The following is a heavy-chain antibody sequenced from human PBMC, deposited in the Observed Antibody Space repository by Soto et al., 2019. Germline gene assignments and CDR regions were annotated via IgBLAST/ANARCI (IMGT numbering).Heavy chain of an antibody. CDR1: GGSFSGYY. D-gene: IGHD5-18*01. CDR2: INHSGST. V-gene: IGHV4-34*01. J-gene: IGHJ4*02. Sequence: PSETLSLTCAVYGGSFSGYYWSWIRQPPGKGLEWIGEINHSGSTNYNPSLKSRVTISVDTSKNQFSLKLSSVTAADTAVYYCERGGGYGAFDYWGQGTLVTVYS. CDR3: ERGGGYGAFDY.